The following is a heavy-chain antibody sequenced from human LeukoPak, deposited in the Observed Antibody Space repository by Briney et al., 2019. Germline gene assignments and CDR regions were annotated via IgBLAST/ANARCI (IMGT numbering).Heavy chain of an antibody. D-gene: IGHD5-24*01. J-gene: IGHJ4*02. CDR3: ARSPRLQLGGSYY. V-gene: IGHV1-2*02. CDR1: GYTFTGYY. CDR2: INPNSGGT. Sequence: GASVKVSCKASGYTFTGYYTHWVRQAPGQGLEWMGWINPNSGGTNYAQKFQGRVTITRDTSISTAYMELSRLRSDDTAVYYCARSPRLQLGGSYYWGQGTLVTVSS.